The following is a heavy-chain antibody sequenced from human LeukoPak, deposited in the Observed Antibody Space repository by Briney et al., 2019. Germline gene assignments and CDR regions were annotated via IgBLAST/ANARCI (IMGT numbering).Heavy chain of an antibody. CDR3: ARAGLWFGELLDY. V-gene: IGHV3-7*05. J-gene: IGHJ4*02. D-gene: IGHD3-10*01. CDR2: IKQDGSEK. Sequence: GGSLRLSCAASGLTFSSCWMSWVRQAPGKGLEWVANIKQDGSEKYYVDSLKGRFTISRDNAKNSLYLQMNSLRAEDTAVYYCARAGLWFGELLDYWGQGTLVTVSS. CDR1: GLTFSSCW.